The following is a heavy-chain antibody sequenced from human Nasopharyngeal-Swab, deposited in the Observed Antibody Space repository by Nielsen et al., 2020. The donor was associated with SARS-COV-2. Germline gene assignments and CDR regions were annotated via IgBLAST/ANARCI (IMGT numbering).Heavy chain of an antibody. Sequence: ASVKVSCKASGYTFTSYGISWVRQAPGQGLEWMGWISAYNGNTNYAQKLQGRVTMTTDTSTSTAYMELRSLRSGDTAVYYCARETRPYGSGSSFFYYWGQGTLVTVSS. CDR3: ARETRPYGSGSSFFYY. CDR2: ISAYNGNT. V-gene: IGHV1-18*01. D-gene: IGHD3-10*01. CDR1: GYTFTSYG. J-gene: IGHJ4*02.